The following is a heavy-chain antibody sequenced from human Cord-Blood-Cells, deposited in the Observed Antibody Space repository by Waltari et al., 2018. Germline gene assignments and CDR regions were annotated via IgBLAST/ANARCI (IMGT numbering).Heavy chain of an antibody. J-gene: IGHJ3*02. CDR3: ATDRRDGYNYGDAFDI. D-gene: IGHD5-12*01. CDR1: GYTPTEFT. Sequence: QAQLVQSGAEVKKTGASVKVSCKVSGYTPTEFTMHWVRPAPGKGLEWMGGFDPEDGETIYAQKFQGRVTMTEDTSTDTAYMELSSLRSEDTAVYYCATDRRDGYNYGDAFDIWGQGTMVTVSS. CDR2: FDPEDGET. V-gene: IGHV1-24*01.